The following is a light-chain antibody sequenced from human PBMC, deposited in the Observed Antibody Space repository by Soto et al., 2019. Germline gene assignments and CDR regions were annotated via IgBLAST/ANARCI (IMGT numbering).Light chain of an antibody. J-gene: IGKJ4*01. CDR3: QQFSSYPLT. Sequence: SQSPATLTVSQGERATLPCRASQSVSSNLAWYQQKPGQAPRLLIYDASSRATGLPDRFSGGGSGTDFTLTISRLEPEDIAVYYCQQFSSYPLTFGGGTKVDIK. CDR1: QSVSSN. CDR2: DAS. V-gene: IGKV3-20*01.